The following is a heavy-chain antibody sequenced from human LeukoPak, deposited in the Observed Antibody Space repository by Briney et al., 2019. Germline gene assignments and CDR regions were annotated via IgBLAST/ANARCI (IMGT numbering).Heavy chain of an antibody. CDR3: ARGLSWRQLWLLDY. V-gene: IGHV1-18*01. D-gene: IGHD5-18*01. CDR1: GYTFTSYG. CDR2: ISAYNGNT. J-gene: IGHJ4*02. Sequence: WASVKVSCKASGYTFTSYGISWVRQAPGQGLEWMGWISAYNGNTNYAQKLQGRVTMTTDTSTSTAYMELRSLRSDDTAVYYCARGLSWRQLWLLDYWGQGTLVTVSS.